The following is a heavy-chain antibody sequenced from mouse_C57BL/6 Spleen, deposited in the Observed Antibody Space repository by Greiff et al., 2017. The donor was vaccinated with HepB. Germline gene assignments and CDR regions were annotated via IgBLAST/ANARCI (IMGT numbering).Heavy chain of an antibody. D-gene: IGHD2-4*01. J-gene: IGHJ4*01. CDR3: ARAVWDYDVYYAMDY. CDR2: INPGSGGT. CDR1: GYAFTNYL. V-gene: IGHV1-54*01. Sequence: VQLQQSGAELVRPGTSVKVSCKASGYAFTNYLIEWVKQRPGQGLEWIGVINPGSGGTNYNEKFKGKATLTADKSSSTAYMQLSSLTSEDSAVYFCARAVWDYDVYYAMDYWGQGTSVTVSS.